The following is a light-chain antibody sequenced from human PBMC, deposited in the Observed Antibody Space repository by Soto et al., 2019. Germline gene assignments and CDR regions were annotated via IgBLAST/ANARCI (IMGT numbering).Light chain of an antibody. J-gene: IGLJ2*01. V-gene: IGLV4-69*01. CDR3: QTWGSGIRVV. CDR1: SGHSSYA. Sequence: QSALTQSPSASASLGASVKFTCTLSSGHSSYAIAWHQQQPEKGPRYLMKLNSDGSHSKGDGIPDRFSGSSSGAERYLTISSLQSEDEADYYCQTWGSGIRVVFGGGTKLTVL. CDR2: LNSDGSH.